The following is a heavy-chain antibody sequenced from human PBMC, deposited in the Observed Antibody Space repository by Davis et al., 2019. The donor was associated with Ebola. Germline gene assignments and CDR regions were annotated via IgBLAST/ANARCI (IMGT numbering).Heavy chain of an antibody. CDR3: ATISSGSAFDS. D-gene: IGHD3-22*01. J-gene: IGHJ4*02. CDR2: IYYSGST. CDR1: GGSISSEY. V-gene: IGHV4-59*01. Sequence: PSETLSLTCTVSGGSISSEYWSWIRQPPGKGLEWIGYIYYSGSTNYNPSLKSRVTLSVDTSKNHFSLKRSSVTAADTAVYYCATISSGSAFDSWGQGTLVTVSS.